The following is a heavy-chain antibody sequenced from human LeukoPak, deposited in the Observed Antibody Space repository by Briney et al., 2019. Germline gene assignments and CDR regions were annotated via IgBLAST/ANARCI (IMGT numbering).Heavy chain of an antibody. CDR3: ARGDDHYGSGSTHFYYYYMDV. D-gene: IGHD3-10*01. J-gene: IGHJ6*03. V-gene: IGHV4-34*01. CDR2: MNDSGST. Sequence: PSETLSLTCAVYGGSFSGYYWSWIRQPPGKGLEWIGEMNDSGSTKYNPSLKSRVTISVDTSKKQFSLKLSSVTAADTAVYYCARGDDHYGSGSTHFYYYYMDVWGKGTTVTVSS. CDR1: GGSFSGYY.